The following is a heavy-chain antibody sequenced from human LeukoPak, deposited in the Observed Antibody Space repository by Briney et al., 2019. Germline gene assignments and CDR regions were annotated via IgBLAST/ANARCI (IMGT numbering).Heavy chain of an antibody. V-gene: IGHV3-21*01. CDR3: ASVGPRDAFDI. CDR2: ISSSSSYI. Sequence: GGSLRPSCAASGFTFSSYSMNWVRQAPGKGLEWVSSISSSSSYIYYADSVKGRFTISRNNAKNSLYLQMNSLRAEDTAVYYCASVGPRDAFDIWGQGTMVTVSS. J-gene: IGHJ3*02. CDR1: GFTFSSYS.